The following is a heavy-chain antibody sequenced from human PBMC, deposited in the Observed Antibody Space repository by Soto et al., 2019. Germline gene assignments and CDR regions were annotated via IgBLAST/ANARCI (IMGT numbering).Heavy chain of an antibody. Sequence: SVKVSCKASGGTFSSYAISWVRQAPGQGLEWMGGIIPIFDTANYAQKFQGRVTITADESTSTAYMELSSLRSEDTAVYYCARHDFISSSCYYYYYYGMDVGGQGTTVTVSS. J-gene: IGHJ6*02. CDR2: IIPIFDTA. D-gene: IGHD2-2*01. CDR3: ARHDFISSSCYYYYYYGMDV. V-gene: IGHV1-69*13. CDR1: GGTFSSYA.